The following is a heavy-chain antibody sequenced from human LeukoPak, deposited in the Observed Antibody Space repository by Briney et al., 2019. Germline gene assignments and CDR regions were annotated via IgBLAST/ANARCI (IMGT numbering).Heavy chain of an antibody. J-gene: IGHJ4*02. D-gene: IGHD3-10*01. V-gene: IGHV3-21*01. CDR3: ARELDDPYYYGSGASDY. Sequence: GGSLRLSCAASGFTFSSYSMNWVRQAPGKGLEWVSSISSSSSYIYYADSVKGRFTISRDNAKNSLYLQMNSLRAEDTAVYYCARELDDPYYYGSGASDYWGQGTLVTVSS. CDR1: GFTFSSYS. CDR2: ISSSSSYI.